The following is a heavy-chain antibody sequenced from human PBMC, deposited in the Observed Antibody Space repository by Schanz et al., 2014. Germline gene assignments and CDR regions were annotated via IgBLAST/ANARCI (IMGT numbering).Heavy chain of an antibody. J-gene: IGHJ4*02. CDR3: VSQTGSPNY. D-gene: IGHD6-13*01. CDR1: GFSFTTYA. V-gene: IGHV3-7*02. CDR2: IKEDGSVK. Sequence: DVQLLESGGGLVQPGGSLRLSCASSGFSFTTYAMSWVRQAPGKGLEWVANIKEDGSVKDYVDSVKGRFTMSRDNAKRSLFLQMNSLRVEDTAVYFCVSQTGSPNYWGQGTLVTVAS.